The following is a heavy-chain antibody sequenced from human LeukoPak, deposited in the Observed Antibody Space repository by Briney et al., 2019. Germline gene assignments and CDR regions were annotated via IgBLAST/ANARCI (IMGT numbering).Heavy chain of an antibody. V-gene: IGHV4-59*08. J-gene: IGHJ6*02. Sequence: PSETLSLTCTVSGASIYTYYWSWLRQPPGKGLEWIGYISPNAYTIYTPSLNSRVTISRDTSENQFSLILSSVTAADTAVYYCTRHDVVPVIGHGMAVWGQGTTVTVSS. D-gene: IGHD2-2*01. CDR1: GASIYTYY. CDR3: TRHDVVPVIGHGMAV. CDR2: ISPNAYT.